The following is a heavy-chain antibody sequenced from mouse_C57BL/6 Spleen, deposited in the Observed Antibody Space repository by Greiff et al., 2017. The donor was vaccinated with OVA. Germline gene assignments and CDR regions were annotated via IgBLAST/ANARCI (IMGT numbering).Heavy chain of an antibody. CDR2: IDPSDSET. CDR1: GYTFTSYW. Sequence: QVQLQQPGAELVRPGSSVKLSCKASGYTFTSYWMHWVKQRPIQGLEWIGNIDPSDSETHYNQKFKDKATLTVDKSSSTAYMQLSSLTSEDSAVYYCARAKTFYYFDYWGQGTTLTVSS. V-gene: IGHV1-52*01. J-gene: IGHJ2*01. CDR3: ARAKTFYYFDY.